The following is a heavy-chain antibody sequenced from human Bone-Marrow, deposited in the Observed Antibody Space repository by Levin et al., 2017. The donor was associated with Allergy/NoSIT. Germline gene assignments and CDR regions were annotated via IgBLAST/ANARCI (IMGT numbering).Heavy chain of an antibody. CDR1: GGTFNNYG. J-gene: IGHJ4*02. V-gene: IGHV1-69*13. CDR2: IIPISGTA. CDR3: AKGDAYYYDTSGYFD. D-gene: IGHD3-22*01. Sequence: ASVKVSCRASGGTFNNYGITWVRQAPGQGLEWMAWIIPISGTAVFAKNFQDRVTLTADESTGVAYMELSSLTSDDTAVYYCAKGDAYYYDTSGYFDWGQGTLVVVSS.